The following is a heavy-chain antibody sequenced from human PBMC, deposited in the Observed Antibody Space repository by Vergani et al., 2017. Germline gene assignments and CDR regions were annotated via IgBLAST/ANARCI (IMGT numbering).Heavy chain of an antibody. CDR1: GGSISSGSYY. V-gene: IGHV4-61*02. CDR2: IDTSGST. CDR3: TRHWAVVAANNWFDP. D-gene: IGHD2-15*01. J-gene: IGHJ5*02. Sequence: QVQLQESGPGLVKPSQTLSLTCTVSGGSISSGSYYWSWVRQPAGKGLEWIGRIDTSGSTNYHPSLKSRVTISVDTSKNQFSLKLSSVTAADTAVYYCTRHWAVVAANNWFDPWGQGTLVSVSS.